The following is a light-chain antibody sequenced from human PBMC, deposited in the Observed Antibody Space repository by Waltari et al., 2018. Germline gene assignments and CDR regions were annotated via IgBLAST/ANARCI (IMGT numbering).Light chain of an antibody. CDR2: AAS. CDR3: LQHNSYPYS. CDR1: QGISSY. Sequence: DIQMTPSPSSLSASVGATVTITCRASQGISSYLNWFQQKPGKAPKLLIYAASSLESGVPSRFSGSGSGTEFTLTISSLQPEDFAAYYCLQHNSYPYSFGQGTKVEIK. J-gene: IGKJ2*03. V-gene: IGKV1-17*01.